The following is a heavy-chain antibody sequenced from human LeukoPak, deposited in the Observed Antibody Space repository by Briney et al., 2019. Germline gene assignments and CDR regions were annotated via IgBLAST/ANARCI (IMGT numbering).Heavy chain of an antibody. CDR1: GGSISSGNW. CDR3: ARGSIRIVGAVDAFDI. Sequence: SETLSLTCAVSGGSISSGNWWSWVRQPPGKGLEWIGEIYHSGSTNYNPSLKSRVTISVDKSKNQFSLKLSSVTAADTAVYYCARGSIRIVGAVDAFDIWGQGTMVTVSS. V-gene: IGHV4-4*02. D-gene: IGHD1-26*01. CDR2: IYHSGST. J-gene: IGHJ3*02.